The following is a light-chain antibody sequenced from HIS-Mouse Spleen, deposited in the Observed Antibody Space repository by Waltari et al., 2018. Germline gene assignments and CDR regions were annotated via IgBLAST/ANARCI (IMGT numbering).Light chain of an antibody. J-gene: IGLJ3*02. V-gene: IGLV2-14*03. CDR3: SSYTSSSTWE. CDR1: SSDVGGYNY. Sequence: QSALTQPASVSGSPGQSITISCTGTSSDVGGYNYVSWYQQNPGKSPKLMLYDVSNRPSGVSNRFSGSKSGNTASLTISGLQAEDEADYYCSSYTSSSTWEFGGGTKLTVL. CDR2: DVS.